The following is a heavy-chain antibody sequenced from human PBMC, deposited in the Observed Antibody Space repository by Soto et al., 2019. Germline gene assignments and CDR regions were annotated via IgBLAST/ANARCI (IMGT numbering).Heavy chain of an antibody. Sequence: GGSLRLSCATSGFNFAGYAMTWFRQAPGKGLEWVGFTRGKAYGGTTEYAASVRGRVTISRDDSRRVAYLQMDSLRPEDTATYYCVREQFYSMDVWGQGTTVTVSS. CDR3: VREQFYSMDV. J-gene: IGHJ6*02. CDR1: GFNFAGYA. CDR2: TRGKAYGGTT. V-gene: IGHV3-49*03. D-gene: IGHD6-19*01.